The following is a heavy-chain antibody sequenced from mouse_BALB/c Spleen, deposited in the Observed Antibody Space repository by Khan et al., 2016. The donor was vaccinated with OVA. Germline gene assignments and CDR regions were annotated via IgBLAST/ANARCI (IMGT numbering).Heavy chain of an antibody. J-gene: IGHJ2*01. CDR2: ISGDSNTI. D-gene: IGHD1-1*01. CDR3: ATSYFYGYYFDY. Sequence: EVELVESGGGLVQPGGSRKLSCAASGFTFNSYGMHWIRQAPEKGLEWVAYISGDSNTIHYADTVKGRFTISRDNPKNTLFLQMTSLMSEDTAMYYCATSYFYGYYFDYWGPGTTRTVS. V-gene: IGHV5-17*02. CDR1: GFTFNSYG.